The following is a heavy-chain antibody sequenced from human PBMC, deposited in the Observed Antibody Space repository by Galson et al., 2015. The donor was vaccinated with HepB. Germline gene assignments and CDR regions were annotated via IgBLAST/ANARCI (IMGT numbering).Heavy chain of an antibody. V-gene: IGHV4-34*01. D-gene: IGHD3-22*01. CDR1: GGSFSGYY. J-gene: IGHJ4*02. Sequence: SETLSLTCAVYGGSFSGYYWSWIRQPPGKGLEWIGEINHSGSTNYNPSLKSRVTISVDTSKNQFSLKLSSVTAADTAVYYCARGRSGYQSYYFDYWGQGTLVTVSS. CDR3: ARGRSGYQSYYFDY. CDR2: INHSGST.